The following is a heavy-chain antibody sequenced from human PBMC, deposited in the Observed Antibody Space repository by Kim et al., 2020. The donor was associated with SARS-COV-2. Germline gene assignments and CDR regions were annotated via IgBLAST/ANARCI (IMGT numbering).Heavy chain of an antibody. V-gene: IGHV4-59*09. Sequence: CYIGSTTHDPPLKSRVTKSVDTSKNQFALKLGSVTAADTAVYYWARGFDIWGQGTMVTVSS. J-gene: IGHJ3*02. CDR2: CYIGST. CDR3: ARGFDI.